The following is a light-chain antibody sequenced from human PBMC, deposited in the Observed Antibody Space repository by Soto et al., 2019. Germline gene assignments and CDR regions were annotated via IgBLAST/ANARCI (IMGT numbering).Light chain of an antibody. V-gene: IGLV2-8*01. CDR2: DVS. J-gene: IGLJ1*01. Sequence: QSALTQPPSASGSPGQSVTISCTGTSSDVGGYNYVSWYQQHPGKAPKLMIYDVSKRPSGVPDRFSGSKSGNTASLTVSGLQAEDEADYYCNSYADSNSFVFGTGTKLTVL. CDR1: SSDVGGYNY. CDR3: NSYADSNSFV.